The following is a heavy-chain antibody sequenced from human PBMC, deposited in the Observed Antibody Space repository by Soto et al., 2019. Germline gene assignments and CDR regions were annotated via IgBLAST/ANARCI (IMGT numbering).Heavy chain of an antibody. D-gene: IGHD2-21*02. CDR2: IVPILGIT. CDR1: GGTFSYYT. Sequence: ASVKVSCKASGGTFSYYTISWVRQAPGQGLEWMGRIVPILGITNYAQRFQGGLTITADKSTSTAYMELSSLRSEDTAIYYCARHGYCGGDCYSFDYWGQGTLVTVSS. V-gene: IGHV1-69*02. J-gene: IGHJ4*02. CDR3: ARHGYCGGDCYSFDY.